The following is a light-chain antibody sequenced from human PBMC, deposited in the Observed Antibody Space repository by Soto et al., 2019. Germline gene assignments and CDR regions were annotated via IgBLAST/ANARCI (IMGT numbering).Light chain of an antibody. CDR1: SSDVGSHNL. V-gene: IGLV2-23*02. CDR3: CSYAGSSTLV. J-gene: IGLJ1*01. CDR2: EVS. Sequence: QSALAQPASVSGSPGQPITISCTGTSSDVGSHNLVSWYQQHPGKAPKLMIYEVSKRPSGVSNRFSGSKSGNTASLTISGLQAEDEADYYCCSYAGSSTLVFGTGTKVTVL.